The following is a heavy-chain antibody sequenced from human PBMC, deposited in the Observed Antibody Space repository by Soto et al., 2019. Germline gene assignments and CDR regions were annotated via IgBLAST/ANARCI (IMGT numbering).Heavy chain of an antibody. D-gene: IGHD4-17*01. J-gene: IGHJ6*02. CDR1: GGSISSGGYY. CDR2: IYYSGST. Sequence: QVQLQESGPGLVKPSQTLSLTCTVSGGSISSGGYYWSWIRQHPGKGLEWIGYIYYSGSTYYNPSLKSRVTIAVDTSKNQFSLKLSSVPAADTAVYYCAREGDGDYGLPLFYYYGMDVWGQGTTVTVSS. V-gene: IGHV4-31*03. CDR3: AREGDGDYGLPLFYYYGMDV.